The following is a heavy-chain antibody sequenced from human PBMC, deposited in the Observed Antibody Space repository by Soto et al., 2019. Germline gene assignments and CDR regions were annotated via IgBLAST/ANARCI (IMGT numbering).Heavy chain of an antibody. CDR1: GFPFSSYA. V-gene: IGHV3-23*01. J-gene: IGHJ6*02. Sequence: GGSLRLSCAASGFPFSSYAMSWVRQAPGKGLEWVSGITGSGVMTYYGDSVRGRFTISRDNSKNTLYLQMNSLRAEDTAVYYCAKDYYYYGMDVWGQGTTVTVSS. CDR2: ITGSGVMT. CDR3: AKDYYYYGMDV.